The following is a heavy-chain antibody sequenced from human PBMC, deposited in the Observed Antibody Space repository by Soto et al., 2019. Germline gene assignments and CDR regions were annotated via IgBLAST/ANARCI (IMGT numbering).Heavy chain of an antibody. CDR1: GGSMRSYY. CDR2: IHYSGST. CDR3: ARDRGSSGYDPEYNYDGMDV. D-gene: IGHD5-12*01. J-gene: IGHJ6*02. Sequence: QVQLQESGPGLVKPSETLSLTCTVSGGSMRSYYWSWIRQPPGKGLEWIGYIHYSGSTKYNPSLKSRVTMSVDTSTNQFSLGLSSVTAADTAVYYCARDRGSSGYDPEYNYDGMDVWGHGATVTVS. V-gene: IGHV4-59*01.